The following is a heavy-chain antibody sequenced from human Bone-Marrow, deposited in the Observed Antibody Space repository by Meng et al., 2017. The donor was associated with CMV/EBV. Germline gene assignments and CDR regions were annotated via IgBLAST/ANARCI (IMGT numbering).Heavy chain of an antibody. CDR2: ISAYNGNT. CDR1: GGTFSSYA. CDR3: ARATWSIVGATTSDY. D-gene: IGHD1-26*01. V-gene: IGHV1-18*01. Sequence: ASVKVSCQASGGTFSSYAISWVRQAPGQGLAWMGWISAYNGNTNYAQKLQGRVTMTTDTSTSTAYMELRSLRSDDTAVYYCARATWSIVGATTSDYWGQGTLVTVSS. J-gene: IGHJ4*02.